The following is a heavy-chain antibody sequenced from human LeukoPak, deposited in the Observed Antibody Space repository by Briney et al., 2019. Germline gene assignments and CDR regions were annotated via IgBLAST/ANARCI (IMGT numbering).Heavy chain of an antibody. J-gene: IGHJ4*02. CDR2: TYQRSKWYN. D-gene: IGHD6-19*01. CDR1: GDSVSSNSVT. Sequence: SQTLSLTCAISGDSVSSNSVTWNWIRQSPSRGLEWLGRTYQRSKWYNDYAVSVKSRITINPDISKNQFSLQLNSVTPEDTAVYYCARSPSPYSSGWYFDYWGQGTLVTVSS. V-gene: IGHV6-1*01. CDR3: ARSPSPYSSGWYFDY.